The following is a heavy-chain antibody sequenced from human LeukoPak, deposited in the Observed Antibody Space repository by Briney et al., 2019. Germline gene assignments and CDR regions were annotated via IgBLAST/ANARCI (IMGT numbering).Heavy chain of an antibody. CDR2: MNPNSGNT. CDR1: GYTFTSDD. Sequence: EASVKVSCKASGYTFTSDDINWVRQATGQGLEWMGWMNPNSGNTGYAQKFQGRVTITRNTSISTAYMELSSLRSEDTAVYYCAIHHYYDSSGYVAFDIWGQGTMVTVSS. J-gene: IGHJ3*02. V-gene: IGHV1-8*03. CDR3: AIHHYYDSSGYVAFDI. D-gene: IGHD3-22*01.